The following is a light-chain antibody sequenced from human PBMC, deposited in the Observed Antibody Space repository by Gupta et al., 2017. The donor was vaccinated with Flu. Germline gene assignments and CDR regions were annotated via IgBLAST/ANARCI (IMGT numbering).Light chain of an antibody. J-gene: IGKJ1*01. CDR3: LQDTNWPQT. CDR2: GAS. Sequence: EIVLTHSPATLSVSPGERATLSCRASQSVSSYLAWYQQKPGQAPRLLIYGASTRATGIPDRFSGSGSGTEFTLTISSLQSEDFAVYYCLQDTNWPQTFGQGTKLEIK. CDR1: QSVSSY. V-gene: IGKV3-15*01.